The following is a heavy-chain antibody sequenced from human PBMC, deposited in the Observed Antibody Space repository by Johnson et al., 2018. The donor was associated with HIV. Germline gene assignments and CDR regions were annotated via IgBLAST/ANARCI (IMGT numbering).Heavy chain of an antibody. V-gene: IGHV3-30*18. Sequence: QVQLVESGGGVVQPGRSLRLSCAASGFTFSSYGMHWVRQAPGTGLEWVAVISYDGSNKYYADSVKGRFTISRDNSKNMLYLRMNSLRAEDTAVYYCAKDSDKWAISGDDAFDIWGQGTMVTVSS. CDR1: GFTFSSYG. J-gene: IGHJ3*02. CDR3: AKDSDKWAISGDDAFDI. CDR2: ISYDGSNK. D-gene: IGHD1-26*01.